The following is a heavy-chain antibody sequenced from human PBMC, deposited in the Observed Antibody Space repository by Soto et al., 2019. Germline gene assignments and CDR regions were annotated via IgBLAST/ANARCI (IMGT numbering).Heavy chain of an antibody. CDR3: ANTRDV. J-gene: IGHJ6*02. CDR2: ISYDGSNK. CDR1: GFTFSSYG. Sequence: QVQLVESGGGVVQPGRSLRLSCAASGFTFSSYGMHWVRQAPGKGLEWVAVISYDGSNKYYADSVKGRFTISRDNSKNPLYLQMNSLRAGDTAVYYCANTRDVWGQGTTVTVSS. V-gene: IGHV3-30*18.